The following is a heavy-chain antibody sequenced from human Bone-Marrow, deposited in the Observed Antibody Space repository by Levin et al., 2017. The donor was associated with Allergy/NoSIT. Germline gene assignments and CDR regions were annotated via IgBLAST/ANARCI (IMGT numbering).Heavy chain of an antibody. CDR3: ARSEFAISGFDY. CDR2: IFPGDSDT. Sequence: KVSCKASGYSFTTYWIGWVRQLPGKGLEWMGIIFPGDSDTRYSPSLQGQATISADKSINTAYLQWSSLKASDTAIYYCARSEFAISGFDYWGQGTVVTVSS. V-gene: IGHV5-51*01. J-gene: IGHJ4*02. CDR1: GYSFTTYW. D-gene: IGHD3-10*01.